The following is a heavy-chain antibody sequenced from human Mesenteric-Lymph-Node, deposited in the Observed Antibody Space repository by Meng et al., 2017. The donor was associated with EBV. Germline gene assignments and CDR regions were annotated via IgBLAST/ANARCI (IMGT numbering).Heavy chain of an antibody. V-gene: IGHV1-18*01. D-gene: IGHD1-26*01. CDR1: GYTFTSYG. Sequence: QVQLGQSGAEVKKPGASVKGSCKASGYTFTSYGISWVRQAPGQGLEWMGWISAYNGDTKYAQKVQDRVTMTTDTSTSTVYMELRSLGSDDTAVYYCARDHGGKYYYWGQGTLVTVSS. CDR2: ISAYNGDT. J-gene: IGHJ4*02. CDR3: ARDHGGKYYY.